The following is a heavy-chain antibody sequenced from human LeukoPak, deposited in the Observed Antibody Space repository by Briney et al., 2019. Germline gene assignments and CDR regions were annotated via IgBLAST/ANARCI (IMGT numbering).Heavy chain of an antibody. CDR2: ISSSSYI. D-gene: IGHD3-16*02. J-gene: IGHJ4*02. V-gene: IGHV3-21*01. CDR3: ARDGIPDDYVWGSYRHLDY. Sequence: GGSLRLSCAASGFTFSSYSMNWVRQAPGKGLEWVSSISSSSYIYYADSVKGRFTISRDNAKNSLYLQMNSLRAEDTAVYYCARDGIPDDYVWGSYRHLDYWGQGTLVTVSS. CDR1: GFTFSSYS.